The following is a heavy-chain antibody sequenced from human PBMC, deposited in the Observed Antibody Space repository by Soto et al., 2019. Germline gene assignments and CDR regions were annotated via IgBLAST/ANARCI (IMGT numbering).Heavy chain of an antibody. CDR2: ISTGGGAT. V-gene: IGHV3-23*01. D-gene: IGHD3-10*01. CDR3: AKGANSGNSGPDY. CDR1: GFTFSTYS. J-gene: IGHJ4*02. Sequence: GGSLRLSCAASGFTFSTYSMNWVRQAPGKGLEWVSEISTGGGATYYADSVGGRFTISRDNSKDTLYLQMNSLRAEDTAVYYCAKGANSGNSGPDYWGQGTLVTVSS.